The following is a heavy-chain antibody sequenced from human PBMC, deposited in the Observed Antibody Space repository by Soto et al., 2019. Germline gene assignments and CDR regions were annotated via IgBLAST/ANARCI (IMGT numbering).Heavy chain of an antibody. Sequence: SDTLSLTCTVSGCSISNYFCNWIRQPAGKGLEWIGRIDNRGSTNYNPSLKSRITMSADTSRNQFSLKLNSVTAADTAVYYCARGGQDFWSGPFDYWGQGALVTVSS. CDR3: ARGGQDFWSGPFDY. D-gene: IGHD3-3*01. CDR1: GCSISNYF. CDR2: IDNRGST. J-gene: IGHJ4*02. V-gene: IGHV4-4*07.